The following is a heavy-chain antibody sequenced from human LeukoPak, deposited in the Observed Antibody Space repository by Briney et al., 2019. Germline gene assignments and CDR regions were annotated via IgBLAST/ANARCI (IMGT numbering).Heavy chain of an antibody. D-gene: IGHD3-10*01. CDR3: AKDRKRGYYGSGSYYTGDWFDP. V-gene: IGHV3-23*01. CDR2: ISGSGGST. CDR1: GFTFSSYA. J-gene: IGHJ5*02. Sequence: GGSLRLSCAASGFTFSSYAMSSVPQAPGKGLEGVSAISGSGGSTSYADSVKGRFTISRHNYKNTLYPKMHSLRAEDTAVYYFAKDRKRGYYGSGSYYTGDWFDPWGRGTLVTVSS.